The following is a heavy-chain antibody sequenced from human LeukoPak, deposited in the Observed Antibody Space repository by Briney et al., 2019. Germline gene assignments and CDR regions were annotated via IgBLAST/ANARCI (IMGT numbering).Heavy chain of an antibody. Sequence: SQTLSLTCAISGDSVSSNSAAWNWIWQSPSRGLEWLGRTYYRSKWYNDYAVSVKSRITINPDTSKNQFSLQLNSVTPEDTAVYYCAREEVDCSGGSCYGRYFDYWGQGTLVTVSS. CDR3: AREEVDCSGGSCYGRYFDY. V-gene: IGHV6-1*01. J-gene: IGHJ4*02. CDR2: TYYRSKWYN. D-gene: IGHD2-15*01. CDR1: GDSVSSNSAA.